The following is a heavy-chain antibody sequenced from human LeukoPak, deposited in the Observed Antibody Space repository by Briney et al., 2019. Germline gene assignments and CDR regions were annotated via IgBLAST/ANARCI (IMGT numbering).Heavy chain of an antibody. CDR2: IRGSGGGT. CDR1: GFTFSSYA. CDR3: AKAGIGVVGCFDY. V-gene: IGHV3-23*01. D-gene: IGHD6-19*01. J-gene: IGHJ4*02. Sequence: GGSLRLSCAASGFTFSSYAMSWVRQAPGKGLEWVSTIRGSGGGTYYADSVKGRFTISRDNSKNTLYLQMNSLRDEDTALYYCAKAGIGVVGCFDYWGQGTLVTVSS.